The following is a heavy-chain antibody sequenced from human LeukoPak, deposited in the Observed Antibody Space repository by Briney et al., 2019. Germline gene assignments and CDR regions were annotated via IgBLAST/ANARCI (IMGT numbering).Heavy chain of an antibody. CDR2: VYPGDSSA. CDR3: ARKSYYDSFQHAFDI. Sequence: GESLKISCKGSGYLFSTSWIAWVRQLPGKGLEWIGIVYPGDSSARYSPSFQGQVTMSADTSINTAYLQWNSLEASDTAMYYCARKSYYDSFQHAFDIWGQGTMVTVSS. J-gene: IGHJ3*02. V-gene: IGHV5-51*01. CDR1: GYLFSTSW. D-gene: IGHD3-22*01.